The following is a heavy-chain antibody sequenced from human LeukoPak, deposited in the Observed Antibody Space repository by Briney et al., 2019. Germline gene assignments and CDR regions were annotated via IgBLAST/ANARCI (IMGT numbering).Heavy chain of an antibody. Sequence: PGGSLRLSCAASRFTFSTHWKHLGRQAPATRLVSVSRIKSDGSTNYADSVKGRFTISRDNAKNTLSLQMNSLRPEDTGVYYCARAPSEIGGYYPEYFRHWGQGTLVTVSS. D-gene: IGHD3-3*01. CDR2: IKSDGST. J-gene: IGHJ1*01. V-gene: IGHV3-74*01. CDR3: ARAPSEIGGYYPEYFRH. CDR1: RFTFSTHW.